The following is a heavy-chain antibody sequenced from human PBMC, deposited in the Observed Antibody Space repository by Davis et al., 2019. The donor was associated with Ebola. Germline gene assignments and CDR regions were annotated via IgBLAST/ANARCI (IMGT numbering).Heavy chain of an antibody. CDR1: GFTFSSYS. V-gene: IGHV3-53*01. CDR3: ARGPYCGSDCYFDN. D-gene: IGHD2-21*02. Sequence: GESLKISCAASGFTFSSYSMHWVRQAPGKGLERVSGIYSGGSTYCADSVKGRFTISRDNSKNTLYLQMNSLRAEDTAVYYCARGPYCGSDCYFDNWGRGTLVTVSS. J-gene: IGHJ4*02. CDR2: IYSGGST.